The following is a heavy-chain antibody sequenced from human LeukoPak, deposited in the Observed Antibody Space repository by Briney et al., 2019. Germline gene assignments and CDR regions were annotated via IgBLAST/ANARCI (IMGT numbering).Heavy chain of an antibody. V-gene: IGHV1-69*05. CDR2: IIPIFGTA. CDR3: ARGSRSIYDILTGPLDY. CDR1: GGTFSSYA. J-gene: IGHJ4*02. Sequence: SVKVSCKASGGTFSSYAIGWVRQAPGQGLEWMGGIIPIFGTANYAQKFQGRVTITTDESTSTAYMELSSLRSEDTAVYYCARGSRSIYDILTGPLDYWGQGTLVTVSS. D-gene: IGHD3-9*01.